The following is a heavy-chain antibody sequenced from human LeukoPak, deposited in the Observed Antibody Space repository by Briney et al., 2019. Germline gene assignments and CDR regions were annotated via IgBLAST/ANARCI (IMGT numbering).Heavy chain of an antibody. CDR1: VLTFNSLA. CDR3: GGDRGMTLRAWYFDL. Sequence: PGGSLRLSCAASVLTFNSLAMSWVRQAPGKGLEWVSSISGSGANTYYADSVKGRFTISRDNSKNTLYLKMNSLRAEDKAIYYCGGDRGMTLRAWYFDLWGLGTLVTVSS. CDR2: ISGSGANT. V-gene: IGHV3-23*01. D-gene: IGHD3-10*01. J-gene: IGHJ4*02.